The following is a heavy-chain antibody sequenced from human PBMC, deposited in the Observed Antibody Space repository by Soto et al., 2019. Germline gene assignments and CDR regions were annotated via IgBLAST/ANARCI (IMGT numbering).Heavy chain of an antibody. Sequence: PSETLSLTCTVSGGSISSGGYYWSWIRQHPGKGLEWIGYIYYSGSTYYNPSLKSRVTISVDTSKNQFSLKLSSVTAADTAVYYCARGGVVVQAAPKDYYYYYGMDVCGEGTTVTVCS. V-gene: IGHV4-31*03. CDR2: IYYSGST. CDR3: ARGGVVVQAAPKDYYYYYGMDV. J-gene: IGHJ6*04. CDR1: GGSISSGGYY. D-gene: IGHD2-2*01.